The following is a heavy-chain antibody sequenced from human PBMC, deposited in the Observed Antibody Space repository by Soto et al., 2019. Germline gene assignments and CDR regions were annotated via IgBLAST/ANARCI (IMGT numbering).Heavy chain of an antibody. V-gene: IGHV4-30-4*01. D-gene: IGHD3-22*01. Sequence: PSETLSLTCTVSGGSISSGDFYWSWIRQPPGKGLEWIGYIYYSGTTYYNPSLRSRLTISLHTSKNQFSLGLSSVTAADTAVYYCARVGHYYDTSGYRGYYCDFWGLGTLVTVSS. CDR2: IYYSGTT. CDR1: GGSISSGDFY. J-gene: IGHJ4*02. CDR3: ARVGHYYDTSGYRGYYCDF.